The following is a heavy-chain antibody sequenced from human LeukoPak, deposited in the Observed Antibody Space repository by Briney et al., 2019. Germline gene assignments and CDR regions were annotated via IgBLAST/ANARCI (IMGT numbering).Heavy chain of an antibody. J-gene: IGHJ6*02. V-gene: IGHV4-38-2*02. D-gene: IGHD3-22*01. CDR3: ARDQRITMIVPVYYYYGMDV. Sequence: SETLSLTCTVSGYSINSTYYWGWIRQPPGKGLEWIGSIYHSGNTYYNPSLKSRVTISVDTSKNQFSLMLTSVTAADTAVYYCARDQRITMIVPVYYYYGMDVWGQGTTVTVSS. CDR2: IYHSGNT. CDR1: GYSINSTYY.